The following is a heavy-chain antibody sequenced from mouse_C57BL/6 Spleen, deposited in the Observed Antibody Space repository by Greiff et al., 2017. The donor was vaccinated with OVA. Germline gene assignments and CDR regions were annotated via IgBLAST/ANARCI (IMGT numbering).Heavy chain of an antibody. V-gene: IGHV1-69*01. CDR1: GYTFTSYW. D-gene: IGHD1-2*01. Sequence: QVQLQQPGAELVMPGASVKLSCKASGYTFTSYWMHWVKQRPGQGLEWIGEIDPADSYTNYNQKFKGKSTLTADKSSSTAYMQLSSLTSEDSAVYYCARSDGSAWFAYWGQGTLVTVSA. J-gene: IGHJ3*01. CDR2: IDPADSYT. CDR3: ARSDGSAWFAY.